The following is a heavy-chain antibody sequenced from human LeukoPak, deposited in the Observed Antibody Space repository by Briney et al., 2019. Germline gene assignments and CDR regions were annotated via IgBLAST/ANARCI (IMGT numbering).Heavy chain of an antibody. D-gene: IGHD2-21*02. V-gene: IGHV1-2*02. J-gene: IGHJ4*02. CDR2: INPNSGDT. CDR3: AMTDLTYYFDY. Sequence: ASVKVSCKASGYTFPGYFIHWVRQAPGQGLEWMGWINPNSGDTNYAQKFQGRVTMTRDTSISTAYMELNRLRSDDTAVYYCAMTDLTYYFDYWGQGTLVTVSS. CDR1: GYTFPGYF.